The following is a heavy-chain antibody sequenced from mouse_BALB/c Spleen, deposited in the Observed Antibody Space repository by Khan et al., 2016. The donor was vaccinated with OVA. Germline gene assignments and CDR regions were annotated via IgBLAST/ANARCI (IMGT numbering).Heavy chain of an antibody. D-gene: IGHD1-1*01. V-gene: IGHV3-2*02. J-gene: IGHJ1*01. CDR3: ARPYYYRHWYFDV. Sequence: EVQLQESGPGLVKPSQSLSLTCTVTGYSITSDYAWNWIRQFSGNKLEWMAYISYSGSTNYHPSLKSRISITRDTSKNQFFLQLNSLTTEDTATYSCARPYYYRHWYFDVWGAGSMDTVSS. CDR1: GYSITSDYA. CDR2: ISYSGST.